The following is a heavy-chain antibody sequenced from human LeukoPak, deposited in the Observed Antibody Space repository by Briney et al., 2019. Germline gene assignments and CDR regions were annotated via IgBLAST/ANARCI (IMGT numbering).Heavy chain of an antibody. CDR2: ISRSDTS. Sequence: GGSLRLSCAASGFTFNTYTMSWVRQTPGEGLEWVSSISRSDTSTHADSLKGRLTISRDNAKNSVFLQIHTLRPEDTGVYYCARRGMWARMVGAFDIWGRGTMVTVSS. J-gene: IGHJ3*02. CDR1: GFTFNTYT. CDR3: ARRGMWARMVGAFDI. V-gene: IGHV3-21*06. D-gene: IGHD1-26*01.